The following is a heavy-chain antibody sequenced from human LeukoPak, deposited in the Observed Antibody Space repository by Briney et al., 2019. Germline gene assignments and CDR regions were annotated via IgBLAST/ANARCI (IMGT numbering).Heavy chain of an antibody. J-gene: IGHJ6*02. Sequence: ASVKVSCKASGYTFTSYVMHWVRQAPGQRLEWMGWINAGNGNTKYSQKFQGRVTITRDTSASTAYMELSSLRSEDTAVYYCARDSCSGGSCYPGYYGMDVWGQGTTVTVSS. CDR3: ARDSCSGGSCYPGYYGMDV. CDR2: INAGNGNT. D-gene: IGHD2-15*01. V-gene: IGHV1-3*01. CDR1: GYTFTSYV.